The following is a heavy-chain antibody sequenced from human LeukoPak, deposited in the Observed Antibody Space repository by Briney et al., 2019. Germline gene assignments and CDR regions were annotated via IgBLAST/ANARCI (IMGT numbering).Heavy chain of an antibody. CDR3: ARDSYYYDSSGQEP. CDR2: INPNSGGT. Sequence: ASVKVSCKASGYTFTGYYMHWVRQAPGQGLEWMGWINPNSGGTNYAQKFQGRVTMTRDTSISTAYMELSRLRSDDTAVYYCARDSYYYDSSGQEPWGQGTLVTVSS. D-gene: IGHD3-22*01. V-gene: IGHV1-2*02. CDR1: GYTFTGYY. J-gene: IGHJ5*02.